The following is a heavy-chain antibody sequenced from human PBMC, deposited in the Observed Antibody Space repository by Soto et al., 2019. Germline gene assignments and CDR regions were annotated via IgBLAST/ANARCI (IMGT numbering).Heavy chain of an antibody. D-gene: IGHD6-19*01. J-gene: IGHJ4*02. CDR2: IKSKTDGGTT. CDR1: GFTFSNAW. Sequence: GGSLRLSCAASGFTFSNAWMSWVRQAPGKGLEWVGRIKSKTDGGTTDYDAPVKGRFTISRDDSKNTLYLQMNSLKTEDTAVYYCTTAHSSGWYGIDLDYWGQGTLVTVSS. CDR3: TTAHSSGWYGIDLDY. V-gene: IGHV3-15*01.